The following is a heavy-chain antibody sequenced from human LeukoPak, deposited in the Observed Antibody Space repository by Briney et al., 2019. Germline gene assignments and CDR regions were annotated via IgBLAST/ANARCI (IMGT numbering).Heavy chain of an antibody. CDR2: IYTSGST. J-gene: IGHJ4*02. CDR1: GGSISSGRDY. CDR3: ARYVDYGDYLDY. D-gene: IGHD4-17*01. Sequence: PSETLSLTCTVSGGSISSGRDYGSWIRQPAGKGLEWIGRIYTSGSTNYNPSLKSRVTISVDTSKNQFSLKLSSVTAADTAVYYCARYVDYGDYLDYWGQGTLVTVSS. V-gene: IGHV4-61*02.